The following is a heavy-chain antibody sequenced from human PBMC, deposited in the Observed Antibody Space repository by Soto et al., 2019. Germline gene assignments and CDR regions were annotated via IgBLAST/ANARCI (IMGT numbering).Heavy chain of an antibody. V-gene: IGHV4-4*02. CDR3: ARVVGGYYAGMEV. Sequence: QVQLQESGPGLVKPSGTLSLTCAVSGGSISSSNWWSWVRQPPGKGLEWIGEIYHSGSTNSNPSLKSRVTISVDKSTDQFSLKLRSVTAADTAVYYCARVVGGYYAGMEVWGQGTTVTVSS. J-gene: IGHJ6*02. CDR2: IYHSGST. CDR1: GGSISSSNW. D-gene: IGHD2-2*01.